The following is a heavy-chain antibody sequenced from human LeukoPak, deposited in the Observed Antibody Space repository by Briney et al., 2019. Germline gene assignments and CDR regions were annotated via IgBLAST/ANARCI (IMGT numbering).Heavy chain of an antibody. V-gene: IGHV3-30*02. CDR2: TRYDGSNK. J-gene: IGHJ4*02. Sequence: GGSLRLSCAASGFSFSSYGMHWVRQAPGKGLEGVAFTRYDGSNKNYADSVKGRFTISRDNSKNTLYLQMNSLRTEDTAVYYCAKDGDCSSITCYYFDYWGQGTLVPVSS. CDR3: AKDGDCSSITCYYFDY. CDR1: GFSFSSYG. D-gene: IGHD2-2*01.